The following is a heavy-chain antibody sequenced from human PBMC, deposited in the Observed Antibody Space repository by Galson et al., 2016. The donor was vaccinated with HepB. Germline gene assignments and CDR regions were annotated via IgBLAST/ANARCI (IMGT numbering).Heavy chain of an antibody. CDR2: ISANGEAA. J-gene: IGHJ6*02. Sequence: ETLSLTCAVYGGSFSGYYWTWIRQPPGKGLEWVSIISANGEAAYYTDSVQGRFTISRDNSKEVWFREVSSLRAGDTADYYWAGRAVLALGRYWFIFGMDVGGQGTTVTVSS. CDR1: GGSFSGYY. CDR3: AGRAVLALGRYWFIFGMDV. V-gene: IGHV3-23*01. D-gene: IGHD2-21*01.